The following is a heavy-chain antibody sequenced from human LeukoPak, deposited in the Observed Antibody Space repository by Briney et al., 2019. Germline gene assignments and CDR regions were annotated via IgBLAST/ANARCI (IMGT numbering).Heavy chain of an antibody. J-gene: IGHJ6*03. CDR1: GYTFTGYY. CDR2: INPNSGGT. V-gene: IGHV1-2*02. CDR3: ARAGYSYGTPYYYYMDV. D-gene: IGHD5-18*01. Sequence: GASVKVSCKASGYTFTGYYMHWVRQARGQGLEWMGWINPNSGGTNYAQKFQGRVTMTRDTSISTAYMELSRLRSDDTAVYYCARAGYSYGTPYYYYMDVWGKGTPVTVSS.